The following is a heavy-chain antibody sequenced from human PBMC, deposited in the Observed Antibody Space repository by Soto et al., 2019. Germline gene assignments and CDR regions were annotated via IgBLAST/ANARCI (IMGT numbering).Heavy chain of an antibody. CDR3: ARDWGAPGRGSALGYYYHFGMDV. Sequence: EVQLVESGGGLVQPGGSLRLSCAASGFTFSTYWMNWVRQAPGKGLEWVANIKEDGSEEYYVDSVKGRFTISRDNAKNSLYLDMNSLRGEDTAVYYCARDWGAPGRGSALGYYYHFGMDVCGQGTKVTV. J-gene: IGHJ6*02. CDR1: GFTFSTYW. D-gene: IGHD3-16*01. V-gene: IGHV3-7*05. CDR2: IKEDGSEE.